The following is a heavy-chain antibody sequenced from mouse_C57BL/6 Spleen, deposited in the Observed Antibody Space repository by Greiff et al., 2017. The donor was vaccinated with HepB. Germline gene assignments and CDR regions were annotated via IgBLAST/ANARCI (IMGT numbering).Heavy chain of an antibody. D-gene: IGHD1-1*01. CDR2: IYPRSGNN. Sequence: VQLQESGAELARPGASVKLSCKASGYTFTSYGISWVKQRTGQGLEWIGEIYPRSGNNYYNDRFKGKATLTAAKSSSTAYMVLRSLTSEDSAVYCCARRDYYGSSEGYWGQGTTLTVSS. CDR1: GYTFTSYG. V-gene: IGHV1-81*01. J-gene: IGHJ2*01. CDR3: ARRDYYGSSEGY.